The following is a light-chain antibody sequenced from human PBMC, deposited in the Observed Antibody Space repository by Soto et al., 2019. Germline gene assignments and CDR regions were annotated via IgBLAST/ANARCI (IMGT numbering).Light chain of an antibody. CDR3: TSYAGGNNV. V-gene: IGLV2-8*01. CDR1: SSDVGGYNY. CDR2: EVN. Sequence: QSALTQPPSASGSPGQSVTISCTGTSSDVGGYNYVSWYQQNPGKVPKLMIYEVNKRPSGVPDRFSGSKSGNTASLPVSGLQAEDEADYYCTSYAGGNNVFGTGTKVTVL. J-gene: IGLJ1*01.